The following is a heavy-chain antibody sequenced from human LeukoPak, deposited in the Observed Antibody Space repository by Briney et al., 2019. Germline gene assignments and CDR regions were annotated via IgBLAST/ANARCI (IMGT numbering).Heavy chain of an antibody. V-gene: IGHV3-23*01. D-gene: IGHD3-22*01. CDR2: ISGSGGST. CDR1: GLTFSSYG. J-gene: IGHJ4*02. CDR3: AKDHPYDSSGYDYFDY. Sequence: GGTLRLSCAASGLTFSSYGMSWVRQAPGKGLEWVSAISGSGGSTYYADSVKGRFTISRDNSKNTLYLQMNSLRAEDTAVYYCAKDHPYDSSGYDYFDYWGQGTLVTVSS.